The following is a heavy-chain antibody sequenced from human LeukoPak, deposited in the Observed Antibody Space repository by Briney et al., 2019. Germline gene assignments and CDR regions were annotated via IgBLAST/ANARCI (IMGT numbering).Heavy chain of an antibody. CDR3: ARDGGVPAAKAFDI. CDR2: IDARSGIT. J-gene: IGHJ3*02. D-gene: IGHD2-2*01. V-gene: IGHV3-48*01. Sequence: PGGSLRLSCAASGFTFTIFGLNWVRQAPGKGPEWVSYIDARSGITYYADSVQGRFTISRDDARESVFLQMDGLRVDDTAVYYCARDGGVPAAKAFDIWGQGTMVTVSS. CDR1: GFTFTIFG.